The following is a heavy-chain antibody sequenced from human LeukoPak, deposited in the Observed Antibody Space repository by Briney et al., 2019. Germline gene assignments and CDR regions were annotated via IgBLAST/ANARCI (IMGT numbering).Heavy chain of an antibody. CDR2: ISGSGGNT. V-gene: IGHV3-23*01. CDR1: GLTFSNYA. D-gene: IGHD3-10*01. J-gene: IGHJ4*02. Sequence: GGSLRLSCAASGLTFSNYAMNWVRQAPGKGLDWVSGISGSGGNTDYADSVKGRFTISRDNSKNTLYLQMNSLRAKDTAVYYCAKDYYGSGSYGYFDYWGQGTLVTVSS. CDR3: AKDYYGSGSYGYFDY.